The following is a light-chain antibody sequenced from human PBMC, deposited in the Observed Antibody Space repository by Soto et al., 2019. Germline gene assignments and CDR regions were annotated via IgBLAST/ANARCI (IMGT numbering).Light chain of an antibody. CDR2: KAS. V-gene: IGKV1-5*03. Sequence: DIQMTQSPSTLSGCVGDRVTITCRASQTISSWLAWYQQKKGKAPKILIYKASTLKSGVPSRFRGSGSGTEFTLALSSLQPDDSETYYCQQCNRYPITFGQGTRLEIK. CDR1: QTISSW. CDR3: QQCNRYPIT. J-gene: IGKJ5*01.